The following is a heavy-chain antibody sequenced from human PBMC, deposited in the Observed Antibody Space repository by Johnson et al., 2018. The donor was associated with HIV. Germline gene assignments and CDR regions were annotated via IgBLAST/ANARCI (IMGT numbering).Heavy chain of an antibody. V-gene: IGHV3-30*04. Sequence: QMQLVESGGGLVQPGGSLRLSCAASGFTFSSYAMSWVRQAPGKGLEWVAVISYDGSHKYYADSVKGRLTISRDNAKNSLYLQMNSLRAEDTAVYFCARAINDAFDIWGQGTMVTVSP. CDR3: ARAINDAFDI. J-gene: IGHJ3*02. CDR1: GFTFSSYA. CDR2: ISYDGSHK.